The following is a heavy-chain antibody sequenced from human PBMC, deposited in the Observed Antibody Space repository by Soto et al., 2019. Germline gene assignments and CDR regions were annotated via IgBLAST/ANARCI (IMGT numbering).Heavy chain of an antibody. D-gene: IGHD3-16*01. CDR2: IYYSGST. J-gene: IGHJ6*02. V-gene: IGHV4-31*03. CDR3: ARGGNSSDRYYYYYGMDV. Sequence: PSETLSLTCTVSGGSISSGGYYWSWIRQHPGKGLEWIGYIYYSGSTYYNPSLKSRVTISVDTSKNQFSLKLSSVTAADTAVYYCARGGNSSDRYYYYYGMDVWGQGTTVTVS. CDR1: GGSISSGGYY.